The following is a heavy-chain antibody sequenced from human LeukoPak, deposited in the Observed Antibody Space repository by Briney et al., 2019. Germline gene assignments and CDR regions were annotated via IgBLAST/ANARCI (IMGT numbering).Heavy chain of an antibody. V-gene: IGHV4-39*07. CDR3: ARDDYDILTGSHFGY. CDR2: IYYSGST. CDR1: GGSISSSSYY. D-gene: IGHD3-9*01. Sequence: SETLSLTCTVSGGSISSSSYYWGWIRQPPGKGLEWIGSIYYSGSTYYNPSLKSRVTISVDTSKNQFSLKLSSVTAADTAVYCCARDDYDILTGSHFGYWGQGTLVTVSS. J-gene: IGHJ4*02.